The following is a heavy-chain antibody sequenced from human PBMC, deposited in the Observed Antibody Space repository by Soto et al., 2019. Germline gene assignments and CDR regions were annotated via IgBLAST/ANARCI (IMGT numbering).Heavy chain of an antibody. J-gene: IGHJ4*02. CDR2: IYYSGST. CDR3: ARHAPGYFDY. V-gene: IGHV4-39*01. CDR1: GGSISSSSYY. Sequence: PSDTLSLTCTVSGGSISSSSYYWGWIRQPPGKGLEWIGSIYYSGSTYYNPSLKSRVTISVDTSKNQFSLKLSSVTAADTAFYYCARHAPGYFDYWGQGTLVTVS.